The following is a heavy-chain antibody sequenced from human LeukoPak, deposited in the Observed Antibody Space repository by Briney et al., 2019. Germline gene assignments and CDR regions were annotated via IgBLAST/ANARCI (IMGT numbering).Heavy chain of an antibody. J-gene: IGHJ6*04. CDR3: ARGERFLEDV. D-gene: IGHD3-3*01. CDR2: IYTSGST. V-gene: IGHV4-61*02. CDR1: GGSISSGSYY. Sequence: SETLSLTCTVSGGSISSGSYYWSWIRQPAGKGLEWIGRIYTSGSTNYNPSLKSRVTISVDTSKNQFSLKLSSVTAADTAVYYCARGERFLEDVWGKGTTVTVSS.